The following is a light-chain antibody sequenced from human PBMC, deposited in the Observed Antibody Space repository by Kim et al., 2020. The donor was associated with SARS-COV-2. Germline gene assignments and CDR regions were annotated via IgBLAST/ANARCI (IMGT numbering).Light chain of an antibody. J-gene: IGKJ1*01. Sequence: SPGERTILSCRTSPTITNRYLAWYQQKPGQAPRLLIYTASTMAAGIPDRFSGSGSGTEFTLTISRLEPEDFALYYCQQYSSSPRTFGQGTKVDIK. CDR1: PTITNRY. CDR3: QQYSSSPRT. CDR2: TAS. V-gene: IGKV3-20*01.